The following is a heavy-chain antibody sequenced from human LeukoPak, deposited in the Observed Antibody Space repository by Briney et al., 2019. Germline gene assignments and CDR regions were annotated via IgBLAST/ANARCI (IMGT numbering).Heavy chain of an antibody. CDR1: GGSVSGYY. CDR3: ARDDGGVAFDI. J-gene: IGHJ3*02. D-gene: IGHD5-24*01. Sequence: SETLSLTCVVSGGSVSGYYWGWIRQPPGRGLEWIGYVYYSGSTNYNPSFKSRITISVDTSRNQFSLQLSSLTAADTAVYYCARDDGGVAFDIWGQGTMVTVSS. V-gene: IGHV4-59*02. CDR2: VYYSGST.